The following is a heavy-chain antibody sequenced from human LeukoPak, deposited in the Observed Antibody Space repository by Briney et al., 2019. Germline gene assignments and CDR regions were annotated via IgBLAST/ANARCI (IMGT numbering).Heavy chain of an antibody. Sequence: ASVKVSCKVSGYTLTELSMHWVRQAPRKGLEWMGGFDPEDGETIYAQKFQGRVTMTEDTSTDTAYMELSSLRSDDTAVYYCARPSYSSSWYFDYWGQGTLVTVSS. V-gene: IGHV1-24*01. CDR2: FDPEDGET. D-gene: IGHD6-13*01. J-gene: IGHJ4*02. CDR1: GYTLTELS. CDR3: ARPSYSSSWYFDY.